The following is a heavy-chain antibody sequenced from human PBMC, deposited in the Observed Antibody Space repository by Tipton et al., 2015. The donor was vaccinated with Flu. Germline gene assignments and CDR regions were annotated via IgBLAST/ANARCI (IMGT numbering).Heavy chain of an antibody. Sequence: SLRLSCAASGFTFRNFAMTWVRQAPGMWLEWVSTINQIGNDAIYADSVKGRFTISRDNSKNTLSLQMNSLAAEDTAVYDWEKGHGDSFPTARIFDWWGHGTLVRVSS. J-gene: IGHJ4*01. CDR3: EKGHGDSFPTARIFDW. D-gene: IGHD2-21*01. CDR1: GFTFRNFA. V-gene: IGHV3-23*01. CDR2: INQIGNDA.